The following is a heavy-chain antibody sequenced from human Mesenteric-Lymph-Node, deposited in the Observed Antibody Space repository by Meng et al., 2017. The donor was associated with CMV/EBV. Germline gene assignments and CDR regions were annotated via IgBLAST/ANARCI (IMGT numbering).Heavy chain of an antibody. CDR3: ARGRPGLL. V-gene: IGHV4-34*01. D-gene: IGHD2/OR15-2a*01. Sequence: LSLTCAVYGGSFSGYYWSWIRQPPGKGLEWIGEINHSGSTNYNPSLKSLVTISVDTSKNQFSLKLSSVTAADTAVYYCARGRPGLLWGQGTLVTVSS. CDR2: INHSGST. CDR1: GGSFSGYY. J-gene: IGHJ4*02.